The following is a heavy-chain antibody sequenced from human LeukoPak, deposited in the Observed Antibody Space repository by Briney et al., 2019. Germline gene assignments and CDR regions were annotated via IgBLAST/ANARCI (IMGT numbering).Heavy chain of an antibody. CDR1: GGSINSGGYY. CDR2: IYYSGST. V-gene: IGHV4-31*03. D-gene: IGHD5-18*01. CDR3: ARQIQLWQSYFDY. Sequence: PSETLSLTCTVSGGSINSGGYYWSWIRQHPGKGLEWIGYIYYSGSTYYNPSLKSRVTISVDTSKNQFSLKLSSVTAADTAVYYCARQIQLWQSYFDYWGQGTLVTVSS. J-gene: IGHJ4*02.